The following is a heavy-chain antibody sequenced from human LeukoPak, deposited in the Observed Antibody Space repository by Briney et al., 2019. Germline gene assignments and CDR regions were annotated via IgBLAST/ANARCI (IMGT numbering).Heavy chain of an antibody. CDR3: ARRWTNYGGRYDY. V-gene: IGHV5-51*01. J-gene: IGHJ4*02. D-gene: IGHD4-17*01. CDR1: GYSFTSYW. CDR2: IYPGDSDT. Sequence: GESLQISCKGSGYSFTSYWIGWVRQMPGKGLEWMGIIYPGDSDTRYSPSFQGQVTISADKSISTAYLQWSSLKASDTAMYYCARRWTNYGGRYDYWGQGTLVTVSS.